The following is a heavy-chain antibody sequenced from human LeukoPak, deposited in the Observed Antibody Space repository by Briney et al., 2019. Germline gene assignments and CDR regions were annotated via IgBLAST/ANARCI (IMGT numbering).Heavy chain of an antibody. J-gene: IGHJ4*02. Sequence: PGGSLRLSCAASGFTFSSYGMHWVRQAQGKGMEWVAFIRYDGSNKYYADSVKGRFTISRDNSKNTLYLQMNSLRAEDTAVYYCAKDRLLWFGELAPSADYWGQGTLVTVSS. CDR2: IRYDGSNK. CDR1: GFTFSSYG. D-gene: IGHD3-10*01. CDR3: AKDRLLWFGELAPSADY. V-gene: IGHV3-30*02.